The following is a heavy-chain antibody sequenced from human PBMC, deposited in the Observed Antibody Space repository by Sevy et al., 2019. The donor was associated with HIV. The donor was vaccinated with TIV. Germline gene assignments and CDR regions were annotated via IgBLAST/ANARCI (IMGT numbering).Heavy chain of an antibody. CDR2: MTFDGSNQ. Sequence: GGSLRLSCKATGFSLINYAIHWVRQAPGKGLEWVAVMTFDGSNQYYADSVKGRFTISMETSTNTVYLQMNSLRADDTEIYACAKVLNSQINTDDTFDIWGLGTMVTVSS. V-gene: IGHV3-33*03. J-gene: IGHJ3*02. D-gene: IGHD3-9*01. CDR1: GFSLINYA. CDR3: AKVLNSQINTDDTFDI.